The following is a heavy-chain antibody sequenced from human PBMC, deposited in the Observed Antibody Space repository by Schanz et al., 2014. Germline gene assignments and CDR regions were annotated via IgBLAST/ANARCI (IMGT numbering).Heavy chain of an antibody. CDR1: GFTFSSYG. D-gene: IGHD3-10*01. V-gene: IGHV3-7*03. CDR3: TRDFTDRQGCGSGCCLGDCMDV. Sequence: EVRLVESGGGVVQPGRSLRLSCAASGFTFSSYGMHWVRQAPGKGLEWVANIKQHGNEKYYVDSVKGRFTISRDNDESSLLLQVNSLRAEDTAVYCCTRDFTDRQGCGSGCCLGDCMDVWGQGTTXTVSS. J-gene: IGHJ6*02. CDR2: IKQHGNEK.